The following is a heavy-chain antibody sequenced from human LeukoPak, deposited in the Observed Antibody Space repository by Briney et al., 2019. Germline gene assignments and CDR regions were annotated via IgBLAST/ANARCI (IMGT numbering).Heavy chain of an antibody. J-gene: IGHJ4*02. CDR1: GGTFSSYA. CDR3: AKGGGPGGVIVNFDY. CDR2: IIPIFGTA. Sequence: SVKVSCKASGGTFSSYAISWVRQAPGQGLEWMGGIIPIFGTANYAQKFQGRVTITADESTSTAYMELSSLRSEDTAVYYCAKGGGPGGVIVNFDYWGQGTLVTVSS. D-gene: IGHD3-16*01. V-gene: IGHV1-69*13.